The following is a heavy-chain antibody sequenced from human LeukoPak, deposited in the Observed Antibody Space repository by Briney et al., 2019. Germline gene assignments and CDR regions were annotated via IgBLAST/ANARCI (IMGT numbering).Heavy chain of an antibody. CDR3: AREGPAAMWRD. CDR1: GGSISSGSYY. V-gene: IGHV4-61*02. CDR2: IYTSGST. Sequence: PSESLSLTCSVSGGSISSGSYYWSWIRQPAGKGLEWIGRIYTSGSTNYNPSLKSRVTMSVDTSKNQFSLKLSSVTAADTAVYYCAREGPAAMWRDWGQGTLVTVSS. J-gene: IGHJ4*02. D-gene: IGHD2-2*01.